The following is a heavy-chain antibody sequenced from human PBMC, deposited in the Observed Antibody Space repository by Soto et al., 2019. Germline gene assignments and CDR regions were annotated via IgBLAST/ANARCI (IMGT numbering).Heavy chain of an antibody. J-gene: IGHJ5*02. CDR2: IYYSGST. Sequence: QLQLQESGPGLVKPSETLSLTCTVSGGSISSSSYYWGWIRQPPGKGLEWIGSIYYSGSTYYNPSLKSRVTISVDTSKNQFSLKLSSVTAADTAVYYCAGRGGDYGDCVLEPKYNWFDPWGQGTLVTVSS. D-gene: IGHD4-17*01. CDR3: AGRGGDYGDCVLEPKYNWFDP. CDR1: GGSISSSSYY. V-gene: IGHV4-39*01.